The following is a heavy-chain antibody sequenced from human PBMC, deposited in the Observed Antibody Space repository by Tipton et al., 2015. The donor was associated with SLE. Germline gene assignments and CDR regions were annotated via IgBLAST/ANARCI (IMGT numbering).Heavy chain of an antibody. Sequence: TLSLTCTVSGGSISSGDYHWSWIRQPPGKGLEWLGYIFYGSANYNPSLKSRVAISVDTSKNQFSLRLSSVTAADTAVYYCSRMASTNALWGQGTLVTVSS. V-gene: IGHV4-61*08. J-gene: IGHJ4*02. CDR3: SRMASTNAL. CDR1: GGSISSGDYH. CDR2: IFYGSA. D-gene: IGHD5-24*01.